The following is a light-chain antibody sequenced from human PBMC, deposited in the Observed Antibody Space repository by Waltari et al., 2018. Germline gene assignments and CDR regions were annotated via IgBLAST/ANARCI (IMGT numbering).Light chain of an antibody. V-gene: IGKV1-5*03. Sequence: DIRMTQSPSTLSASAGDRVIISCRASPSISKWLAWYQQKPGKAPKLLIYEASTLQSGVPSRFSGTGSGTDFTLTISSSQPDDFATYYCQQYNSYSLLTFGGGTKVEIK. CDR3: QQYNSYSLLT. CDR1: PSISKW. J-gene: IGKJ4*01. CDR2: EAS.